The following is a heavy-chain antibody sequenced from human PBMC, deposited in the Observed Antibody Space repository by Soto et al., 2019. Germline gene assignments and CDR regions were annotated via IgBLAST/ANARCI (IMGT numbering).Heavy chain of an antibody. Sequence: SVKVSCKDSGGTFSSYAISWVRQAPGQGLEWMGGIIPIFGTANYAQKFQGRVTITADESTSTAYMELSSLRSEDTAVYYCARGTRYSYGIFDYWGQGTLVTVSS. V-gene: IGHV1-69*13. CDR2: IIPIFGTA. D-gene: IGHD5-18*01. CDR1: GGTFSSYA. J-gene: IGHJ4*02. CDR3: ARGTRYSYGIFDY.